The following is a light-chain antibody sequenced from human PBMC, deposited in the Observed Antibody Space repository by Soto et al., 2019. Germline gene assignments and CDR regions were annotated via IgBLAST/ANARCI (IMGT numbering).Light chain of an antibody. CDR2: GAS. CDR3: QKYNKWPLWT. J-gene: IGKJ1*01. V-gene: IGKV3-15*01. Sequence: EVVMTQSPATLSVSPGERATLSCRASQSVSNNLAWFQQKPGQAPSLLIYGASTRATGIPARFSGSGSGTEFTLTISRLQSEDFAVYYCQKYNKWPLWTFGQGTKVDIK. CDR1: QSVSNN.